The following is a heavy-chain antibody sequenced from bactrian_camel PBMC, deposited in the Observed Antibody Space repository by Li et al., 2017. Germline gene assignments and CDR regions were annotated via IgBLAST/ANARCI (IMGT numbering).Heavy chain of an antibody. V-gene: IGHV3-2*01. Sequence: HVQLVESGGGSVQAGGSLKLSCRASGYLSCMAWFRQQPGKEREGVATSYLSTTMYADSVKGRFTISRDGTKNTMALQMNMLKSEDTDMYYCAAGICTIRDVNLGWKNPFGYWGQGTQVTV. CDR1: GYLSC. CDR3: AAGICTIRDVNLGWKNPFGY. CDR2: SYLSTT. J-gene: IGHJ6*01. D-gene: IGHD2*01.